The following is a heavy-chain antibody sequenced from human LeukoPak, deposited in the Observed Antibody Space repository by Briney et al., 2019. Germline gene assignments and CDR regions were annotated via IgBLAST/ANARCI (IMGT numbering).Heavy chain of an antibody. CDR3: ARDLLTYYYGMDV. CDR1: GGTFSSYA. V-gene: IGHV1-69*04. J-gene: IGHJ6*02. Sequence: SVKVSCKASGGTFSSYAISWVRQAPGQGLEWMGRIIPILGIANYAQKFQGRVTITADKSTSTAYMELSSLRSEDAAVYYCARDLLTYYYGMDVWGQGTTVTVSS. CDR2: IIPILGIA.